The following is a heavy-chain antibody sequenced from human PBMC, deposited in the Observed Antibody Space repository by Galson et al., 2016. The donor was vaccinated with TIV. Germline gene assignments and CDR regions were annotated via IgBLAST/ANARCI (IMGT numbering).Heavy chain of an antibody. J-gene: IGHJ4*02. Sequence: QSGAEVKMPGDSLKISCKGSGYSFPSYWIGWVRQKPGKGLEWMGIVFPGDSDTRFSPSFQGQVSISADKSINTAFLQWNSPKASDTAIYYCARRREINLPDYDWAYDLRTNYYDSWVQGTLFTVS. CDR1: GYSFPSYW. D-gene: IGHD3-9*01. CDR2: VFPGDSDT. V-gene: IGHV5-51*01. CDR3: ARRREINLPDYDWAYDLRTNYYDS.